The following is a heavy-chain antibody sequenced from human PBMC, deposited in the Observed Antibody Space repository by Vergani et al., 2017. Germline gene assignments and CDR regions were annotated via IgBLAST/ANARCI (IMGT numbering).Heavy chain of an antibody. J-gene: IGHJ4*02. CDR2: LNPKSGNT. V-gene: IGHV1-8*01. CDR3: ASGITVVRGASGY. CDR1: GYSFTSYD. D-gene: IGHD3-10*01. Sequence: QVQLVQSGAEVKKPGTSVKVSCKASGYSFTSYDINWVRQATGQGLEWMGWLNPKSGNTGHAQKFQGRVTMTRNTSISTAYMELSSLRSDDTAVYYCASGITVVRGASGYWGQGTLVTVSS.